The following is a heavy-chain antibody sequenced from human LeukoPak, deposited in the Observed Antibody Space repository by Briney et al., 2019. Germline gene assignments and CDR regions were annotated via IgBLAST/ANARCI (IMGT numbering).Heavy chain of an antibody. J-gene: IGHJ6*02. V-gene: IGHV1-2*02. CDR2: INPNGGGT. D-gene: IGHD3-3*01. CDR3: AVVRFLEWITYGMDV. Sequence: ASVKVSCKASGYTFTSYGISWVRQAPGQGLEWMGWINPNGGGTNYAQKFQGRVTMTRDTSISTAYMELSRLRSDDTAVYYCAVVRFLEWITYGMDVWGQGTTVTVSS. CDR1: GYTFTSYG.